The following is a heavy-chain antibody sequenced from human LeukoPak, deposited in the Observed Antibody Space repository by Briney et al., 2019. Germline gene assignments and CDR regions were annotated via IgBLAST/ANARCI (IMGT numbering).Heavy chain of an antibody. CDR3: ARGFHERKGRYYGSGRPYDVYFDY. CDR1: GGSISSSSYY. J-gene: IGHJ4*02. Sequence: PSETLSLTCTVSGGSISSSSYYWGWIRQPPGKGLEWIGSIYYSGSTYYNPSLKSRVTISVDTSKNQFSLKLSSVTAADTAVYYCARGFHERKGRYYGSGRPYDVYFDYWGQGTLVTVSS. D-gene: IGHD3-10*01. V-gene: IGHV4-39*01. CDR2: IYYSGST.